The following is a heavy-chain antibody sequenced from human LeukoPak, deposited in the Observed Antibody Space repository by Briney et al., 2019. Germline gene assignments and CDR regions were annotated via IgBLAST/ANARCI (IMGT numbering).Heavy chain of an antibody. V-gene: IGHV1-69*05. J-gene: IGHJ6*03. CDR2: SIPIFGTA. D-gene: IGHD3-3*01. CDR3: ARDTIFGDFPYYYYMDV. Sequence: SVKVSSKATGGTFSSYAISWVRQAPGQGLEWMGGSIPIFGTANYAQKFQGRVTITTDESTSTAYMELSSLRSEDTAVYYCARDTIFGDFPYYYYMDVWGKGTTVTVSS. CDR1: GGTFSSYA.